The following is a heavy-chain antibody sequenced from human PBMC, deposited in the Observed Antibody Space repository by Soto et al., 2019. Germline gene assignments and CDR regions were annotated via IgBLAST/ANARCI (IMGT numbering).Heavy chain of an antibody. CDR2: INPSGGST. CDR1: GYTFTSYY. J-gene: IGHJ5*02. D-gene: IGHD3-10*01. Sequence: ASVKVSCKASGYTFTSYYMHWVRQAPGQGLEWMGIINPSGGSTSYAQKFQGRVTMTRDTSTSTVYMELSSLRSEDTAVYYCARAVSERGWRFGESNWFDPWGQGTLVTVSS. V-gene: IGHV1-46*03. CDR3: ARAVSERGWRFGESNWFDP.